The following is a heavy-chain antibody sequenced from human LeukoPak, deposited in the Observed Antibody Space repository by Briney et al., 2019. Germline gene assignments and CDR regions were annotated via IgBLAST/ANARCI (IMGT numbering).Heavy chain of an antibody. Sequence: GGSLRLSCAVSGITVSTNFMSWVRQAPGKGLEWVAVISYDGSNKYYADSVKGRFTISRDNSKNTLYLQMNSLRAEDTAVYYCARVPNYGSGSGFDPWGQGTLVTVSS. CDR1: GITVSTNF. CDR3: ARVPNYGSGSGFDP. D-gene: IGHD3-10*01. V-gene: IGHV3-30*03. J-gene: IGHJ5*02. CDR2: ISYDGSNK.